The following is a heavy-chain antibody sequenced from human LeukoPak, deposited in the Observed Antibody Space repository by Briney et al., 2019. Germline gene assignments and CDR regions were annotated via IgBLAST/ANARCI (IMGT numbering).Heavy chain of an antibody. J-gene: IGHJ6*02. D-gene: IGHD2-2*01. CDR3: ARAPPGYCSSTSCYEYYYYGMDV. Sequence: PGRSLRLSCAASGFTFSSYGMHWVRQAPGKGLEWVAVIWYDGSNKYYADSVKGRFTISRDNSKNTLYLQMNSLRAEDTAVYYCARAPPGYCSSTSCYEYYYYGMDVWGQGTTVTVSS. CDR1: GFTFSSYG. CDR2: IWYDGSNK. V-gene: IGHV3-33*01.